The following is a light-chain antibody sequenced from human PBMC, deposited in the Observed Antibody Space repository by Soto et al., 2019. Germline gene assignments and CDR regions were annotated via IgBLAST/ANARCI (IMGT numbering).Light chain of an antibody. Sequence: IVMTQSPGTLSPSAGDRATLYSRASQSSTTHLAWYQQRPGQAPRLLIYGASTRATGIPARFSGRGSGTEFTLTITSLQSEDFAVYYCQQYNDWLWTFGQGTKVDIK. CDR2: GAS. J-gene: IGKJ1*01. CDR1: QSSTTH. CDR3: QQYNDWLWT. V-gene: IGKV3-15*01.